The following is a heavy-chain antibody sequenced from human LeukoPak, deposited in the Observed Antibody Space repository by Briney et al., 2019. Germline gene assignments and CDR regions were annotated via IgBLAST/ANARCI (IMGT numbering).Heavy chain of an antibody. J-gene: IGHJ4*02. D-gene: IGHD3-22*01. V-gene: IGHV1-18*01. CDR1: GYTFTTFV. CDR2: VNPNNDLS. CDR3: ARLAFDRNGYYYYFDY. Sequence: ASVKVSCKASGYTFTTFVISWVRQAPGQGPEWMGWVNPNNDLSNYAQNLQDRVTMTTDTSTSTAYMELRSLRSDDTAVYYCARLAFDRNGYYYYFDYWGQGTLVTVSS.